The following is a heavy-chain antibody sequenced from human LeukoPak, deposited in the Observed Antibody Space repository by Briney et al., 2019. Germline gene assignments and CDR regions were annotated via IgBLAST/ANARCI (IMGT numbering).Heavy chain of an antibody. J-gene: IGHJ6*02. D-gene: IGHD3/OR15-3a*01. CDR3: ARDFSWTGDYYYGMDV. CDR1: GGTFSSYA. V-gene: IGHV1-69*04. CDR2: IIPILGIA. Sequence: ASVKVSCKASGGTFSSYAISWVRQAPGQGLEWMGRIIPILGIANYAQKFQGRVTITADKSTNTAYMELSSLRSEDTAVYYCARDFSWTGDYYYGMDVWGQGTTVTVSS.